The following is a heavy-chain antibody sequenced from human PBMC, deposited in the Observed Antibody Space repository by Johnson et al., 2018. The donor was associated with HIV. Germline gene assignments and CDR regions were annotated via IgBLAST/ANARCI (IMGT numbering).Heavy chain of an antibody. CDR2: ISYDGTKK. D-gene: IGHD4-11*01. CDR1: GVAFSGYA. Sequence: QMQLVESGGGVVQPGRSLRLSCAASGVAFSGYALHWVRQAPGKGLEWVAVISYDGTKKYSAGSVKGRFTISRDNSKNTLYLQMNNLRLGDTAVYYCARSVHDYSDYLWGRDAFDIWGQGTMVTVSS. J-gene: IGHJ3*02. V-gene: IGHV3-30*01. CDR3: ARSVHDYSDYLWGRDAFDI.